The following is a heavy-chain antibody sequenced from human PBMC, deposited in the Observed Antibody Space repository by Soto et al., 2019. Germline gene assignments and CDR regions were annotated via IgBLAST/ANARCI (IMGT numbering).Heavy chain of an antibody. Sequence: SETLSLTCAVYGGSFPGYYWNWIRQPPGRGLEWIGEINHSGSTNYNPSLKSRVTMSVDTSKNQFSLRLSSVTAADTAVYYCARGAGYFDTSGYYPDYWGQGTLVIVSS. V-gene: IGHV4-34*01. CDR2: INHSGST. CDR3: ARGAGYFDTSGYYPDY. D-gene: IGHD3-22*01. CDR1: GGSFPGYY. J-gene: IGHJ4*02.